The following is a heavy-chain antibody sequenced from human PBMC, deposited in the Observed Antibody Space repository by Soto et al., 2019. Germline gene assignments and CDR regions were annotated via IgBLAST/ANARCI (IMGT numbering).Heavy chain of an antibody. CDR1: GFTFSSYG. Sequence: QVQLVESGGGVVQPGRSLRLSCAASGFTFSSYGMHWVRQAPGKGLEWVAVISYDGSNKYYADSVKGRFTISRDNSKNTLYLQMNSLRAEDTAVYYCARGIAAAGNPNTVDYWGQGTLVTVSS. CDR3: ARGIAAAGNPNTVDY. D-gene: IGHD6-13*01. V-gene: IGHV3-30*19. J-gene: IGHJ4*02. CDR2: ISYDGSNK.